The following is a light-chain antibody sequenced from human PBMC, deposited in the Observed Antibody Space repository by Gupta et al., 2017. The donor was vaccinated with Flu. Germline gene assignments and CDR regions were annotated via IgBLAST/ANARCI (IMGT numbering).Light chain of an antibody. CDR3: QQTNSFPLT. Sequence: DIQMTQSPSSVSATVGDRVTITCRASQAISNWLVWYQQKPGKAPDLLIYDASILQSGVPSRFSGSGSGTDFTLTISSLQPEDFATYYCQQTNSFPLTFGGGTKVEI. CDR1: QAISNW. CDR2: DAS. V-gene: IGKV1-12*01. J-gene: IGKJ4*01.